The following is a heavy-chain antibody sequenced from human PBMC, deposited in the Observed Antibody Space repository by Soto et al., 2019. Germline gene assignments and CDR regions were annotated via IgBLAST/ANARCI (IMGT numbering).Heavy chain of an antibody. D-gene: IGHD2-2*01. V-gene: IGHV4-34*01. J-gene: IGHJ4*02. CDR3: ARGRGPSVVVPAATRKRWYYFDY. CDR1: GGSFSGYY. Sequence: QVQLQQWGAGLLKPSETLSLTCAVYGGSFSGYYWSWIRQPPGKGLEWIGEINHSGSTNYNPSLNARVTISVDTSKTQFSVKLSSVPAADTAVYYCARGRGPSVVVPAATRKRWYYFDYWGEGTLVTVSS. CDR2: INHSGST.